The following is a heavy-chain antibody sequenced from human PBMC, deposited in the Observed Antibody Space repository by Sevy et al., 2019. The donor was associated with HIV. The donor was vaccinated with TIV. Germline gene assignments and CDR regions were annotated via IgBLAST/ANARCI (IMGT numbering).Heavy chain of an antibody. D-gene: IGHD6-13*01. CDR3: AKGSAAAAVLDV. J-gene: IGHJ4*02. V-gene: IGHV3-30*18. Sequence: GGSLRLSCAASGFTFSRFGMHWVRQAPGKGLVWLAVISYDTKTKHFADSLKGRIAISRDNTKNTVDLQINSLRVEDTAVYYCAKGSAAAAVLDVWCRGTLVTVSS. CDR2: ISYDTKTK. CDR1: GFTFSRFG.